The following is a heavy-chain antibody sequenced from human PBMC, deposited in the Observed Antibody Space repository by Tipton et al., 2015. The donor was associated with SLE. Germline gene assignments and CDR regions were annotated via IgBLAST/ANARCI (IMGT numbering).Heavy chain of an antibody. CDR1: GGSISSCY. D-gene: IGHD2-21*01. J-gene: IGHJ4*02. Sequence: TLSLTCTVSGGSISSCYWSWIRQPPGKGLEWIGYIHHSGSTSYSPSLRSRVTISVDTSKNRLSLKVNSVTAADTAVYYCARGGLIPGYFDSWGQGTLVTVSS. CDR2: IHHSGST. CDR3: ARGGLIPGYFDS. V-gene: IGHV4-59*12.